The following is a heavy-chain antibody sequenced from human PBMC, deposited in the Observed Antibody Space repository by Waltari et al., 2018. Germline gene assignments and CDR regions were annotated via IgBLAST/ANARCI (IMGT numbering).Heavy chain of an antibody. CDR2: IIPICGTA. CDR3: ARSALLWFREPIDY. CDR1: GGTFSSYA. Sequence: QVQLVQSGAEVKKPGSSVKVSCKASGGTFSSYAISWVRQAPGPGLEWMGGIIPICGTANYAQECQSRVTITADESTSTGYMGLNSLRAEDTAVYYCARSALLWFREPIDYWGQGTLVTVSS. V-gene: IGHV1-69*12. D-gene: IGHD3-10*01. J-gene: IGHJ4*02.